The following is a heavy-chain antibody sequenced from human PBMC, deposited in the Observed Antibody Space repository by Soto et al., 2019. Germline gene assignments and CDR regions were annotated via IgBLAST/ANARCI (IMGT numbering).Heavy chain of an antibody. D-gene: IGHD2-15*01. CDR2: IYTDASS. V-gene: IGHV3-53*02. CDR1: GFTVSETY. CDR3: ARWRSANYLDFDY. J-gene: IGHJ4*02. Sequence: EVQLVETGGGLIQPGGSLRLSCAASGFTVSETYMSWVRQAPGKGLEWVSVIYTDASSYYADSVKGRFAISRDNSKNAVYLQMNSLRAEDTAVFYCARWRSANYLDFDYWGQGTLVTVSS.